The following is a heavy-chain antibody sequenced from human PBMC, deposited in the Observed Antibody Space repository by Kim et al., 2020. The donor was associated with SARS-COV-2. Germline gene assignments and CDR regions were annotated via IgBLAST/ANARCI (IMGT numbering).Heavy chain of an antibody. J-gene: IGHJ4*02. CDR1: GFTFSSYA. CDR2: ISGSGGST. CDR3: AKDARRITMIVVVLTFDY. D-gene: IGHD3-22*01. Sequence: GGSLRLSCAASGFTFSSYAMSWVRQAPGKGLEWVSAISGSGGSTYYADSVKGRFTISRDNSKNTLYLQMNSLRAEDTAVYYCAKDARRITMIVVVLTFDYWGQGTLVTVSS. V-gene: IGHV3-23*01.